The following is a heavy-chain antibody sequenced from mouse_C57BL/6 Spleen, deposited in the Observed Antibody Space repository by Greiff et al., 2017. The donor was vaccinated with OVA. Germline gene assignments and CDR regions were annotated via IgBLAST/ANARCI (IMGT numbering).Heavy chain of an antibody. V-gene: IGHV1-50*01. D-gene: IGHD4-1*01. CDR1: GYTFTSYW. J-gene: IGHJ3*01. CDR3: ARKETGTGWFAY. Sequence: QVQLKQPGAELVKPGASVKLSCKASGYTFTSYWMQWVKQRPGQGLAWIGEIDPSDSYTNYNQKFKGKATLTVDTSSSTAYMQLSSLTSEDSAVYDWARKETGTGWFAYWGQGTLVTVSA. CDR2: IDPSDSYT.